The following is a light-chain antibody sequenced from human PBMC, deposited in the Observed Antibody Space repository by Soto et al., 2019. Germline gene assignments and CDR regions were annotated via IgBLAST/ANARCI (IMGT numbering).Light chain of an antibody. CDR3: QQYNSYSPWT. V-gene: IGKV3-15*01. Sequence: EKVMTQSPATLSVSAWEMATLSCRASQSVGSDLAWYQQKPGQPPRLLIYAASTRATDIPDRFSGSGSGTEFSLTISGLQPDYFATYYCQQYNSYSPWTFGPGTKVDI. CDR1: QSVGSD. J-gene: IGKJ1*01. CDR2: AAS.